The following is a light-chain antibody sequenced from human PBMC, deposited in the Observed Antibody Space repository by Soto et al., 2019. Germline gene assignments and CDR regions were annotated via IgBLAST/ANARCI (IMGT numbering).Light chain of an antibody. Sequence: QPVLTQSPSASASLGASVKLTCTLSSGHSSYAIAWHQQQPEKGPRYLMKLNSGGSHSKGDGIPDRFSGSSSGAERYLTISSLQSEDEADYYCQTWGTGIVVFGGGTKVTVL. CDR2: LNSGGSH. J-gene: IGLJ2*01. CDR1: SGHSSYA. CDR3: QTWGTGIVV. V-gene: IGLV4-69*01.